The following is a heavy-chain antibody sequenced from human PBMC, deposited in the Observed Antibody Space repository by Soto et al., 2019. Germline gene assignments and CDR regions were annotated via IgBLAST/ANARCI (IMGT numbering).Heavy chain of an antibody. CDR1: GGSINNYY. D-gene: IGHD2-2*02. CDR3: ARAQKGYCSSTSCYTDWFDP. Sequence: KSSETLSLTCTVSGGSINNYYWSWIRQPPGKGLEWIGYIYYSGTTNYNPSLKSRVAMSVDTSKNQFSLNLSSVTAADTAVYYCARAQKGYCSSTSCYTDWFDPWGQGTLVTVSS. J-gene: IGHJ5*02. CDR2: IYYSGTT. V-gene: IGHV4-59*01.